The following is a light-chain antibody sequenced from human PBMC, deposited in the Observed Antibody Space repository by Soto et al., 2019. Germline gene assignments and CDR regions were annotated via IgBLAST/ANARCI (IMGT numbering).Light chain of an antibody. V-gene: IGKV1-39*01. J-gene: IGKJ2*01. CDR1: QSVGSY. CDR3: PQSASTSMYT. CDR2: AAS. Sequence: DIQMTQSPSSLSVSVGDRVIITCRASQSVGSYLNWYQQKPGRAPDLLIYAASTLPSGDPSRFSGSGSGENFSLTITSLPPAKSASGHQPQSASTSMYTFDQGTK.